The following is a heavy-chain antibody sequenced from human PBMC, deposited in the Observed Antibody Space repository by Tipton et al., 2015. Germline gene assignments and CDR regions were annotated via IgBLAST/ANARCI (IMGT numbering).Heavy chain of an antibody. Sequence: TLSLTCSVSGGSISVLAYYWGWIRQHPGKGLEWIGYMSNSGNIYYNPSLQGRVTFSVDTSDNQFSLRLSSVTAADTAVYYCARRIQVFLGVHWFDPWGQGTLVTVSP. CDR2: MSNSGNI. J-gene: IGHJ5*02. CDR1: GGSISVLAYY. CDR3: ARRIQVFLGVHWFDP. D-gene: IGHD5-18*01. V-gene: IGHV4-31*03.